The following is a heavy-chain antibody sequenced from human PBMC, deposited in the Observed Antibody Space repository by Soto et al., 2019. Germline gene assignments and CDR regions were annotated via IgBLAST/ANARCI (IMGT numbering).Heavy chain of an antibody. J-gene: IGHJ6*02. CDR3: ATDGSYAQHV. V-gene: IGHV3-74*01. Sequence: LSCAASGFTFSNTWMHWVRQAPGKGLVWVSHINSDGTTTTYADSVKGRFTISRDNAKNTVHLQMNSLRAEDTAVYYCATDGSYAQHVWGQGTTVTVSS. D-gene: IGHD2-2*01. CDR1: GFTFSNTW. CDR2: INSDGTTT.